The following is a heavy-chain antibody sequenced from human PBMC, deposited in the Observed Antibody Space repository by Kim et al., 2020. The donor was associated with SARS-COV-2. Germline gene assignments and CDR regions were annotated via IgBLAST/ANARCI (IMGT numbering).Heavy chain of an antibody. V-gene: IGHV3-30*03. J-gene: IGHJ6*02. CDR2: ISSDGSNK. Sequence: GGSLRLSCAASRFTFSNYGMHWVRQAPGKGLEWVALISSDGSNKYYADSVKGRFIISRDNSKNTLYLQVNSLRAEDTAVYYCSRGVNYGMDVWGQGTTVTVSS. CDR1: RFTFSNYG. CDR3: SRGVNYGMDV.